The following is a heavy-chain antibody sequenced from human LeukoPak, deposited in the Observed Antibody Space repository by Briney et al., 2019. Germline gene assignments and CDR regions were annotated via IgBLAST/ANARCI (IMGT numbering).Heavy chain of an antibody. D-gene: IGHD4-23*01. CDR1: GFTFSSYW. J-gene: IGHJ4*02. CDR2: IKQDGSEK. CDR3: AREGGYGGNSGVVY. V-gene: IGHV3-7*01. Sequence: PGGSLRLSCAASGFTFSSYWMSWVRQAPGKGLEWVANIKQDGSEKYYVDSVKGRFTISRDNAKNSLYLQMNSLRAEDTAVYYCAREGGYGGNSGVVYWGQGTLVTVSS.